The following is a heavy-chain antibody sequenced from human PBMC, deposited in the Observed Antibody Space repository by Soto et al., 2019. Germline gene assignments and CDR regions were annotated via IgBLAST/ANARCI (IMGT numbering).Heavy chain of an antibody. CDR2: ISSNGGTT. CDR3: VRRVSGNYDY. V-gene: IGHV3-64*01. D-gene: IGHD1-7*01. CDR1: GFTFSSYD. J-gene: IGHJ4*02. Sequence: EVQLAESRGGKVQPGGSLRLSCVASGFTFSSYDMHWVRQAPGKGLEYVSSISSNGGTTYYGNSVKGRFTISRDNSKNTLYLQMGSLRAEDMAVYYCVRRVSGNYDYWGQGTLVTVSS.